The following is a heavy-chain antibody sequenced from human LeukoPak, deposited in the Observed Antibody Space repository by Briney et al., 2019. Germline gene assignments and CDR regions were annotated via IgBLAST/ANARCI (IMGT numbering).Heavy chain of an antibody. Sequence: GGSLRLSCATSGFTFSSYSMNWVRQTPGKGLEWVSYISSSSSTIYYADSVKGRFTISRDNAKNSLYLQMNSLRAEDTAVYYCARGGDYTGDYWGQGTPVTVSS. CDR2: ISSSSSTI. J-gene: IGHJ4*02. CDR1: GFTFSSYS. V-gene: IGHV3-48*01. D-gene: IGHD4-17*01. CDR3: ARGGDYTGDY.